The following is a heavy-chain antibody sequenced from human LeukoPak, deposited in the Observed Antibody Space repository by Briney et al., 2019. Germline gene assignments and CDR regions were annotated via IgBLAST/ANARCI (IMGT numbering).Heavy chain of an antibody. Sequence: ASVKVSCKASGYTFTSYGISWVRQAPGQGLEWMGWISAYNGNTNYAQKLQGRVTMTTDTSTSTAYMELRSLRSDDTAVYYCAGDHGRDGYNPLRDWGQGTLVTVSS. J-gene: IGHJ4*02. D-gene: IGHD5-24*01. CDR3: AGDHGRDGYNPLRD. CDR1: GYTFTSYG. V-gene: IGHV1-18*01. CDR2: ISAYNGNT.